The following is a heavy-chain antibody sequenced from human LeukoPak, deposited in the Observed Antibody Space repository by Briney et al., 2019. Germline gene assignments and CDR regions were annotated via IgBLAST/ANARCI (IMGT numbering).Heavy chain of an antibody. V-gene: IGHV4-59*08. CDR2: IYYSGST. CDR3: ASGGADDAFDI. Sequence: SETLSLTCTVSGGSISSYYWSWIRQPPGKGLEWIGYIYYSGSTNYNPSLKSRVTISVDTSKDQFSLKLSSVTAADTAVYYCASGGADDAFDIWGQGTMVTVSS. CDR1: GGSISSYY. J-gene: IGHJ3*02. D-gene: IGHD2-21*01.